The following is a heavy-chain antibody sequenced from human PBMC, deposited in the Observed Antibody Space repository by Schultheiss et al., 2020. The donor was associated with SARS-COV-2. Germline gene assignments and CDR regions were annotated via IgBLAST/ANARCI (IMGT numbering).Heavy chain of an antibody. D-gene: IGHD2-2*01. CDR1: GFTFSSYA. J-gene: IGHJ5*02. CDR2: ISGSGGST. Sequence: GGSLRLSCAASGFTFSSYAMSWVRQAPGKGLEWVSAISGSGGSTYYADSVKGRFTISRDNAKNTLYLQMNSLTVEDTAVYYCAGGRGAAYARGWFDPWGQGTLVTVSS. CDR3: AGGRGAAYARGWFDP. V-gene: IGHV3-23*01.